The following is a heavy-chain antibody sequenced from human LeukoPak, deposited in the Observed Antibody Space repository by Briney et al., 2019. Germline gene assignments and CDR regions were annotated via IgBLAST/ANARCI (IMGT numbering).Heavy chain of an antibody. V-gene: IGHV4-59*01. CDR3: ARASSGWYGVDY. Sequence: SSETLSLTCTVSGGSISSYYWSWIRQPPGKGLEWIGYIYYSGSTNYNPSLKSRVTISVDTSKSQFSLKLSSVTAADTAVYYCARASSGWYGVDYWGQGTLVTVSS. CDR2: IYYSGST. D-gene: IGHD6-19*01. CDR1: GGSISSYY. J-gene: IGHJ4*02.